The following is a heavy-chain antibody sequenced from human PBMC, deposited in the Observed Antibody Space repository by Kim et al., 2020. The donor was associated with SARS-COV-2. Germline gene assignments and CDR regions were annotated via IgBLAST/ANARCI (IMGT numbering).Heavy chain of an antibody. D-gene: IGHD3-22*01. CDR1: GFTFSNYA. J-gene: IGHJ5*01. V-gene: IGHV3-33*01. CDR3: AREGGNTGYYSIAS. Sequence: WGSLRLSCAASGFTFSNYAIHWVRQAPGKGLEWVAVIWHDESKKYYVDSVKGRFTISRDNSNTTLYLQMNSLRAEDTAVYYCAREGGNTGYYSIASWGQG. CDR2: IWHDESKK.